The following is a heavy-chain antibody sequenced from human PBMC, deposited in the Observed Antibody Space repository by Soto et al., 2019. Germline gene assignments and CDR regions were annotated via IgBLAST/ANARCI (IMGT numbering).Heavy chain of an antibody. V-gene: IGHV3-7*01. Sequence: EVQLVESGGDLVQPGGSLRLSCAASGFTFSDFRMSWVRQAPGKGLDWVANIKHDGSEKYYVDSVEGRFTISRDNTKDSLYLQMNSLRAEDTAVYYCARGGSWGPDFWGQGTLVTVSS. CDR2: IKHDGSEK. J-gene: IGHJ4*02. D-gene: IGHD2-15*01. CDR1: GFTFSDFR. CDR3: ARGGSWGPDF.